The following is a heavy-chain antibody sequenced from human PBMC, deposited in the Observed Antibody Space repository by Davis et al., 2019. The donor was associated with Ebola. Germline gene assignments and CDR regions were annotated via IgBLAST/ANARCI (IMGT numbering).Heavy chain of an antibody. J-gene: IGHJ6*02. D-gene: IGHD6-13*01. Sequence: PGGSLRLSCVASGFSFSANWMHWVRQAPGKGLEWVSCISSSSSYIYYADSVKGRFTLSRDNAKNSVYLQMNSLRAEDTAVYYCAREREQQLVHYYYGLDVWGLGTTVTVSS. CDR2: ISSSSSYI. V-gene: IGHV3-21*06. CDR1: GFSFSANW. CDR3: AREREQQLVHYYYGLDV.